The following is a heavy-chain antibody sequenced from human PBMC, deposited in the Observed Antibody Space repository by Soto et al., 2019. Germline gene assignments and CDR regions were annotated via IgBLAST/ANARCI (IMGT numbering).Heavy chain of an antibody. CDR1: GFTFSSYG. D-gene: IGHD6-13*01. V-gene: IGHV3-33*01. CDR3: ARRIAAAGTSSDAFDI. J-gene: IGHJ3*02. Sequence: QVQLVESGGGVVQPGRSLRLSCAASGFTFSSYGMHWVRQAPGKGLEWVAVIWYDGSNKYYADSVKGRFTISRDNSKNTLYLQRNSVRAEDTAVYYCARRIAAAGTSSDAFDIWGQGTMVTVSS. CDR2: IWYDGSNK.